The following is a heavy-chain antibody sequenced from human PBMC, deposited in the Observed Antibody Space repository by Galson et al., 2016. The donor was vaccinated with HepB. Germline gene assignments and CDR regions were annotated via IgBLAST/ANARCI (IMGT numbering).Heavy chain of an antibody. CDR1: GFSLSTSGMC. V-gene: IGHV2-70*11. CDR3: ARTLGVGATEDYFDY. Sequence: PALVKPTQTLTLTCTVSGFSLSTSGMCVTWIRQPPGKALEWLARIDWDDNKYYSTSLKTRLTISKDTSKNQVVLTLTNMDPVDTATYYCARTLGVGATEDYFDYWGQGTLVTVSS. J-gene: IGHJ4*02. D-gene: IGHD1-26*01. CDR2: IDWDDNK.